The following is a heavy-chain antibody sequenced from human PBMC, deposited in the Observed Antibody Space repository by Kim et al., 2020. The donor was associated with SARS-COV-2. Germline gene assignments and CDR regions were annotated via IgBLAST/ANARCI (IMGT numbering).Heavy chain of an antibody. CDR1: GGSISSYY. D-gene: IGHD3-10*01. CDR2: IYYSGST. J-gene: IGHJ4*02. Sequence: SETLSLTCTVSGGSISSYYWSWIRQPPAKGLEWIGYIYYSGSTNYNPSLKSRVTISVDTSKNQFSLKLSSVTAADTAVYYCARGQMVRRRGASFDYWGQGTLVTVSS. CDR3: ARGQMVRRRGASFDY. V-gene: IGHV4-59*13.